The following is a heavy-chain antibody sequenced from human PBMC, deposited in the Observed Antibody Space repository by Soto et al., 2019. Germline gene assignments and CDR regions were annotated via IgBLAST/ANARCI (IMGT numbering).Heavy chain of an antibody. V-gene: IGHV1-8*01. Sequence: QEQLVQSGAEVKRPGASVKVSCRASGYNFISSNINWVRQAAGQGPEWMGWMNPSNGNAAFARNFRGRVSLTRDISTDTAYMELGGLSSGDTAIYYCARAVGIAVTGLDLWGPGTLVTVSS. CDR1: GYNFISSN. CDR3: ARAVGIAVTGLDL. CDR2: MNPSNGNA. D-gene: IGHD6-19*01. J-gene: IGHJ5*02.